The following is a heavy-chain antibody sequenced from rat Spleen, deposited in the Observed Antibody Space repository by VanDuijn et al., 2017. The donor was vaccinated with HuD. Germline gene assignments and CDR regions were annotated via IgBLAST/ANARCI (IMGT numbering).Heavy chain of an antibody. J-gene: IGHJ3*01. CDR3: AKDRDGGYAFAY. D-gene: IGHD1-11*01. Sequence: EVQLVETGGGLVQPGRSLKLSCVASGFTFSSYWMYWIRQAPGKGLEWVSSISTDGGNTYYPDSVKGRFTISRDNAENIVYQQMNSLRSEDTATYYCAKDRDGGYAFAYWDQGTLVTVSS. V-gene: IGHV5-58*01. CDR2: ISTDGGNT. CDR1: GFTFSSYW.